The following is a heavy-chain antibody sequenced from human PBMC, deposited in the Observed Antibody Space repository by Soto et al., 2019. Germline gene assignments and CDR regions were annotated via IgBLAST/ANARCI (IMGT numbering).Heavy chain of an antibody. V-gene: IGHV4-39*01. CDR1: GGSISSSSYY. CDR2: IYYSGST. J-gene: IGHJ6*02. Sequence: SETLSLTCTVSGGSISSSSYYWGWIRQPPGKGLEWIGSIYYSGSTYYNPSLKSRVTISVDTSKNQFSLKLSSVTAADTAVYYCASLVVVAATYYYYGMDVWGQGTTVTVSS. CDR3: ASLVVVAATYYYYGMDV. D-gene: IGHD2-15*01.